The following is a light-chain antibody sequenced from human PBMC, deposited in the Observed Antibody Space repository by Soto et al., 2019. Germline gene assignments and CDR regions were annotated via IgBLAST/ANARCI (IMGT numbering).Light chain of an antibody. Sequence: EIVLTQSPATLSLSPVEIANLSFMTSQSVSNNYLAWYQQKPGQAPRLLIYGASSRATGIPDRFSGSGSGTDFTLRISRLEPEDFAVYYCQQYSSLWTCGQGTEGDIK. CDR2: GAS. J-gene: IGKJ1*01. CDR3: QQYSSLWT. CDR1: QSVSNNY. V-gene: IGKV3-20*01.